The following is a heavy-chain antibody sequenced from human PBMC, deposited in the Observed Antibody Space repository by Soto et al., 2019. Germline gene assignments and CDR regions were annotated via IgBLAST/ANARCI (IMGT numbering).Heavy chain of an antibody. CDR1: GGSISSYY. Sequence: PSETLSLTCTVSGGSISSYYWSWIRQPPGKGLEWIGYIYYSGSTNYNPSLKSRVTISVDTSKNQFSLKLSSVTAADTAVYYCAGGRRYSSSWAYYYYGMDVWGQGTTVTSP. J-gene: IGHJ6*02. V-gene: IGHV4-59*01. CDR2: IYYSGST. CDR3: AGGRRYSSSWAYYYYGMDV. D-gene: IGHD6-13*01.